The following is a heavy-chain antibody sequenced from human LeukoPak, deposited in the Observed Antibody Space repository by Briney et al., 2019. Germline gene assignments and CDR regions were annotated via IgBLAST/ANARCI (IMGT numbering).Heavy chain of an antibody. D-gene: IGHD3-22*01. Sequence: SETLSLTCTVSGGSISSSSYYWGWLRQPPGKGLEWIGSIYYSGRTYYNPFLKSRVTISVNTSNNQFSLKLSSVTAADTAVYYCARHRCDYDRSGYDYPYYFDYWGGGTLVTVSS. V-gene: IGHV4-39*01. CDR3: ARHRCDYDRSGYDYPYYFDY. CDR1: GGSISSSSYY. J-gene: IGHJ4*02. CDR2: IYYSGRT.